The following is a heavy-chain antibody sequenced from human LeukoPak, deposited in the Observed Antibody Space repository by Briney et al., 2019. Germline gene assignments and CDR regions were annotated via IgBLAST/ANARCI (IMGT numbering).Heavy chain of an antibody. J-gene: IGHJ5*02. CDR2: IWYDGSNK. D-gene: IGHD3-3*01. CDR1: GFTFSSYG. Sequence: PGGSLRLSCAASGFTFSSYGMHWVRQAPGKGLEWVAVIWYDGSNKYYADSVKGRFTISRDNSKNTLYLQMNSLRAEDTAVYYCARAIFGVIGFDPWGQRTLVTVSS. V-gene: IGHV3-33*01. CDR3: ARAIFGVIGFDP.